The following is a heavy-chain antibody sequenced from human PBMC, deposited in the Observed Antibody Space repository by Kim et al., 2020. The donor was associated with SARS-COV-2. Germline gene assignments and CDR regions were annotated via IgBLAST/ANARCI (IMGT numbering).Heavy chain of an antibody. V-gene: IGHV4-59*08. CDR2: ISDTGRT. D-gene: IGHD6-13*01. CDR1: GISISSFY. Sequence: SETLSLTCSVSGISISSFYWTWIRRPPGKGLEWIGYISDTGRTNYNPSLRSRVTISVDTSKNQFSLKVTSVTAADTAMYYCATRETTIGTSPRYLDLWGR. CDR3: ATRETTIGTSPRYLDL. J-gene: IGHJ2*01.